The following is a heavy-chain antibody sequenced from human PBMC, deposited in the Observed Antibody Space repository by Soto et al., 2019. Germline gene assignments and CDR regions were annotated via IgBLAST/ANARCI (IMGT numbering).Heavy chain of an antibody. CDR3: AKLVSVVVATTNSFDI. V-gene: IGHV3-23*01. Sequence: PGGSLRLSCAASGFTFSSYAMSWVRQAPGKGLEWVSAISGSGGSTYYADSVKGRFTISRDNSKNTLYLQMNSLRAEDTAVYYYAKLVSVVVATTNSFDIWGQGTMVTV. CDR2: ISGSGGST. CDR1: GFTFSSYA. D-gene: IGHD2-15*01. J-gene: IGHJ3*02.